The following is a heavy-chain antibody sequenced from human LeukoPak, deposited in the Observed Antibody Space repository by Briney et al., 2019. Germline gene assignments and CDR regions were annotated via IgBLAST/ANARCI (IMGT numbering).Heavy chain of an antibody. CDR1: GFTFSSHG. CDR2: IWYDGSNK. Sequence: PGGSLRLSCAVSGFTFSSHGMHWVRQAPGKGLEWVAIIWYDGSNKYYADSVKDRFTISRDNSKNTLYLQMNSLRAEDTAIYYCAKKPRDVGSGWSYYFDYWGQGTLVPVSS. J-gene: IGHJ4*02. D-gene: IGHD6-13*01. V-gene: IGHV3-33*06. CDR3: AKKPRDVGSGWSYYFDY.